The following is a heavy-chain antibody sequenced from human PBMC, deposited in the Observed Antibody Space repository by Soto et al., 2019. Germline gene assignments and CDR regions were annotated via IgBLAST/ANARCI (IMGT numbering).Heavy chain of an antibody. Sequence: QLQLQESGPGLVRPSETLSLTCTVSGGSISFSDHYWAWIRQPPGKGLEWIATVSKTGTTYLNPSLESRVTISVDTSKNQFALQLNSVTAPDTAVYFCARHGGSSYLYNNRFDPWGQGTLVTVSS. D-gene: IGHD6-13*01. CDR1: GGSISFSDHY. CDR2: VSKTGTT. J-gene: IGHJ5*02. CDR3: ARHGGSSYLYNNRFDP. V-gene: IGHV4-39*01.